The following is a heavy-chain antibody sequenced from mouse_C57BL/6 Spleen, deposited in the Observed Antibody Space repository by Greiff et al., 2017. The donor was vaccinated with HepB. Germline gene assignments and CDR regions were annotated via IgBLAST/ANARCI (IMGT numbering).Heavy chain of an antibody. CDR2: INPNNGGT. Sequence: EVQLQQSGPELVKPGASVKIPCKASGYTFTDYNMDWVKQSHGKSLEWIGDINPNNGGTIYNQKFKGKATLTVDKSSSTAYMELRSLTSEDTAVYYCASFYGLAYWGQGTLVTVSA. D-gene: IGHD1-1*02. CDR1: GYTFTDYN. J-gene: IGHJ3*01. V-gene: IGHV1-18*01. CDR3: ASFYGLAY.